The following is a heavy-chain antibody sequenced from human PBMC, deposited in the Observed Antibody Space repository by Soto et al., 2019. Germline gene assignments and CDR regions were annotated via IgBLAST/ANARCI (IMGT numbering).Heavy chain of an antibody. Sequence: TLSLTCSVWGDIFNQCDGSRIRQNTGKGLEWIGNIYSSGSTNYNPSLKSRVTISLGASKNQFSLKLGSVTAADTAVYYCARERIWFGEYDYYSAYWGQGAPVTVSS. CDR2: IYSSGST. V-gene: IGHV4-59*01. D-gene: IGHD3-10*01. J-gene: IGHJ4*02. CDR1: GDIFNQCD. CDR3: ARERIWFGEYDYYSAY.